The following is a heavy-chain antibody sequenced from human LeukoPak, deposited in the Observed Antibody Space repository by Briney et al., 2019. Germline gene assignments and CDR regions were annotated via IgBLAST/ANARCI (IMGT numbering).Heavy chain of an antibody. CDR3: AIEFFSWVDAFDI. J-gene: IGHJ3*02. V-gene: IGHV3-23*01. CDR1: GFTFSSYA. Sequence: GGSLTLSCAASGFTFSSYAMSWVRQAPGKGLEWVSAISGSGGSTYYADSVKGRFTSSRDNSKNPLYLQMNSLRAEDTAVYYCAIEFFSWVDAFDIWGQGTMVTVSS. CDR2: ISGSGGST. D-gene: IGHD6-13*01.